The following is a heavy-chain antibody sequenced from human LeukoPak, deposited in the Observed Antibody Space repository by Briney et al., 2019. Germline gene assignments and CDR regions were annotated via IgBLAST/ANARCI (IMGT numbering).Heavy chain of an antibody. CDR1: GYSLSSGYY. J-gene: IGHJ6*03. Sequence: SETLSLTCTVSGYSLSSGYYWSWIRQPAGKGLEWIGRIYTSGSTTYNPSLKSRVTISIDTSKNQLSLKVSSVTAADTAVYFCARDLGQWLGDSYYYYMDVWGKGTTVTISS. CDR2: IYTSGST. D-gene: IGHD6-19*01. V-gene: IGHV4-61*02. CDR3: ARDLGQWLGDSYYYYMDV.